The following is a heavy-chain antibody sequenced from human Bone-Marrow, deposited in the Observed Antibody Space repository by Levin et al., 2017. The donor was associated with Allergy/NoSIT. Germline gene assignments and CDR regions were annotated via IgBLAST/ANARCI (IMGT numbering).Heavy chain of an antibody. Sequence: SCLVTGFNFGDSPMSWVRQAPGTGLEWVGFIRTQRYGETTEYAASVQGRFTISRDDSKSIAYLHMNSLKTEDTAMYYCSRTSYYGSGNYYTLDVWGQGTTVTVSS. CDR3: SRTSYYGSGNYYTLDV. D-gene: IGHD3-10*01. CDR1: GFNFGDSP. J-gene: IGHJ6*02. V-gene: IGHV3-49*04. CDR2: IRTQRYGETT.